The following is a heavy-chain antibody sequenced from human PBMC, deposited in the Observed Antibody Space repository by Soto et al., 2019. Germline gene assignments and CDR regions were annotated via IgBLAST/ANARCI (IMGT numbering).Heavy chain of an antibody. J-gene: IGHJ4*02. D-gene: IGHD3-3*01. CDR2: FDPEDGET. Sequence: ASVKVSCKASGYTFTGYYMHWVRQAPGQGLEWMGGFDPEDGETIYAQKFQGRVTMTEDTSTDTAYMELSSLRSEDTAVYYCTTGQRPIRFLEWLSRYYFDYWGQGTLVTVSS. CDR1: GYTFTGYY. CDR3: TTGQRPIRFLEWLSRYYFDY. V-gene: IGHV1-24*01.